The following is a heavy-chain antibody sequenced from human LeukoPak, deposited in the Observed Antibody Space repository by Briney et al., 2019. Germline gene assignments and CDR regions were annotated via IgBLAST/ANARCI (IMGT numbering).Heavy chain of an antibody. CDR2: IKQDGSEQ. D-gene: IGHD3-3*01. J-gene: IGHJ4*02. CDR3: ARERQNKDFWSGGDY. CDR1: GFIFSTYR. Sequence: GGSLRLSCAVSGFIFSTYRMSWVRQAPGKGLEWVANIKQDGSEQDYLESVKGRFTISRDNAKNSLYLQMNTLRPEDTAVYYCARERQNKDFWSGGDYWGQGTLVTVSS. V-gene: IGHV3-7*01.